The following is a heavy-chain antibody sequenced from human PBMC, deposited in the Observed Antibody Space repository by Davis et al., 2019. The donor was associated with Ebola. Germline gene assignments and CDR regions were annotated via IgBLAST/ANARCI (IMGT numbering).Heavy chain of an antibody. Sequence: GESLKISCAASGFTFSSYAMSWVRQAPGKGLEWVSAISGSGGSTYYADSVKGRFTISRDNSKNTLYLQMNSLRAEDTAVYYCARDFRQQLVSWGQGTLVTVSS. CDR1: GFTFSSYA. V-gene: IGHV3-23*01. D-gene: IGHD6-13*01. CDR3: ARDFRQQLVS. J-gene: IGHJ4*02. CDR2: ISGSGGST.